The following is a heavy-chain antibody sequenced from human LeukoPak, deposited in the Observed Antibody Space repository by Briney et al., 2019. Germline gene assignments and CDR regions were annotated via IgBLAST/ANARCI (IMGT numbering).Heavy chain of an antibody. CDR1: GFTFSSYS. V-gene: IGHV3-21*01. J-gene: IGHJ4*02. CDR3: ARDRTSSGWFDY. D-gene: IGHD6-19*01. Sequence: GGSLRLSCAASGFTFSSYSMNWVRQAPGKGLEWGSSISSSSSYIYYADSVKGRFTISRDNAKNSLYLQMNSLRAEDTAVYYCARDRTSSGWFDYWGQGTLVTVSS. CDR2: ISSSSSYI.